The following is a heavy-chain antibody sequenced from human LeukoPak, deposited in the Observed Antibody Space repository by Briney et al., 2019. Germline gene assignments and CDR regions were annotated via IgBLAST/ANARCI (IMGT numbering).Heavy chain of an antibody. J-gene: IGHJ4*02. CDR3: AKATGYCSGGSCLFDY. D-gene: IGHD2-15*01. CDR1: EFTFSSYS. CDR2: ISTSSSYI. V-gene: IGHV3-21*01. Sequence: GGSLRLSCAASEFTFSSYSMNWVRQAPGKGLEWVSSISTSSSYIYYADSVKGRFTISRDNSKNTLYLQMNSLRAEDTAVYYCAKATGYCSGGSCLFDYWGQGTLVTVSS.